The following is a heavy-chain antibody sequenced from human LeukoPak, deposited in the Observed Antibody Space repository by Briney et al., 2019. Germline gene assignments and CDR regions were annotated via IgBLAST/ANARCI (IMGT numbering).Heavy chain of an antibody. Sequence: SGTLSLTCAVSGGSISSSNWWSWVRQPPGKGLEWIGEIYHSGSTNYNPSLKSRVTISVDKSKNQFSLKLSSVTAADTAVYYCARDRWFGELWDGNRFDPWGQGTLVTVSS. V-gene: IGHV4-4*02. CDR3: ARDRWFGELWDGNRFDP. CDR1: GGSISSSNW. CDR2: IYHSGST. J-gene: IGHJ5*02. D-gene: IGHD3-10*01.